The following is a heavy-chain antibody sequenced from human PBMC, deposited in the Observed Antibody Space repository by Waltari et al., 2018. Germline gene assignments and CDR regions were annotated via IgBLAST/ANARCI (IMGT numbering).Heavy chain of an antibody. D-gene: IGHD6-13*01. V-gene: IGHV3-33*01. CDR3: ARDGIGAHIDIFDY. J-gene: IGHJ4*02. CDR2: IFYDGSYK. CDR1: GCSFSGYG. Sequence: QVQLVESGGGVVQPVRSLRLSWAASGCSFSGYGMHWVRQATGKGLQWVAVIFYDGSYKYNTDSVKVRFTISRDNSKNMLYLQMNSLRAEDTSIYYCARDGIGAHIDIFDYWGQGTLVTVSS.